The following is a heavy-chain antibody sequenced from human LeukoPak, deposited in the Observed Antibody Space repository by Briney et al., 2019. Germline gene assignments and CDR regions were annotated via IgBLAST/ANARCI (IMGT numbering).Heavy chain of an antibody. CDR2: IRNKATSYTT. D-gene: IGHD6-13*01. V-gene: IGHV3-72*01. Sequence: QPGGSLRLSCAASGFTFSDHYMDWVRQAPGKGLEWVGRIRNKATSYTTEYAASVKGRFIIPSDDSKNSLYLQMNSLKTEDTAVYYCARPPRIAATTTGYMDVWGKGTTVTVSS. CDR3: ARPPRIAATTTGYMDV. CDR1: GFTFSDHY. J-gene: IGHJ6*03.